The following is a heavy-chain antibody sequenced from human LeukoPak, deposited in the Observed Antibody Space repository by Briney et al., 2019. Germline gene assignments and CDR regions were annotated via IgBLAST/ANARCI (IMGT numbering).Heavy chain of an antibody. J-gene: IGHJ5*02. V-gene: IGHV3-30*03. CDR3: ARGRVYCDSSGYYYH. Sequence: GGSLRLSCATSGFSFNNDWMDWVRQAPGKGLEWVAVISYDGSNKYYADSVKGRFTISRDNSKNTLYLQMNSLRAEDTAVYYCARGRVYCDSSGYYYHWGQGTLVTVSS. CDR1: GFSFNNDW. CDR2: ISYDGSNK. D-gene: IGHD3-22*01.